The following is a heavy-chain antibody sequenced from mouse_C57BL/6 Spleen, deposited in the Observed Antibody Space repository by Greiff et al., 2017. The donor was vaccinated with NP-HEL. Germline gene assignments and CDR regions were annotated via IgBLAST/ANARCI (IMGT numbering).Heavy chain of an antibody. Sequence: QVHVKQSGAELVKPGASVKLSCKASGYTFTSYWMHWVKQRPGQGLEWIGMIHPNSGSTNYNEKFKSKATLTVDKSSSTAYMQLSSLTSEDSAVYYCARDYYYGSSSWYFDVWGTGTTVTVSS. V-gene: IGHV1-64*01. CDR2: IHPNSGST. CDR3: ARDYYYGSSSWYFDV. J-gene: IGHJ1*03. CDR1: GYTFTSYW. D-gene: IGHD1-1*01.